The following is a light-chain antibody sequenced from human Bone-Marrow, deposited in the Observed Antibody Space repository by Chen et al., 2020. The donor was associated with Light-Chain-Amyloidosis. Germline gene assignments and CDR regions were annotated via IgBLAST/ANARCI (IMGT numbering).Light chain of an antibody. J-gene: IGLJ1*01. V-gene: IGLV2-14*01. Sequence: QSALTQPASVSGSPGQSITISCTGTSSDVGGDNHVSWYQQHPDNAPKLMIYEVTNRPTWVPNRVSCSKSDNTASLTISGLQTEDEADYFCSSYTITNNLVFGSGTRGTVL. CDR3: SSYTITNNLV. CDR1: SSDVGGDNH. CDR2: EVT.